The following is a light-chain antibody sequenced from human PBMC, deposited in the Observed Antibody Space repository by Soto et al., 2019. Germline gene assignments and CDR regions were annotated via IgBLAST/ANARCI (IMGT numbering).Light chain of an antibody. J-gene: IGKJ2*01. CDR3: QQRSNWVYT. CDR2: DAS. CDR1: QSVSSY. Sequence: EIVLTQSPATLSLSPGERATLSCRASQSVSSYLAWYQQKPGQAPRLLIYDASNRATGIPARFSGSGSGTDFTLTISSQEPEDFAVYYCQQRSNWVYTFGQGTKLEIK. V-gene: IGKV3-11*01.